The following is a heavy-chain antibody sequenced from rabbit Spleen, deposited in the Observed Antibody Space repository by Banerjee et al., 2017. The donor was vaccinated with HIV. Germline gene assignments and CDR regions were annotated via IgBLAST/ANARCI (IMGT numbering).Heavy chain of an antibody. CDR2: IHIGSSTFT. Sequence: QERLVESGGGLVQPEGSLTLTCTASGFSFDSGYVMCWVRQAPGKGLEWIACIHIGSSTFTYFASWAKGRFTISKTSSTTVTLQMTTLTAADTATYFCARDLTDVIGWNFGWWGPGTLVT. J-gene: IGHJ4*01. D-gene: IGHD1-1*01. CDR3: ARDLTDVIGWNFGW. V-gene: IGHV1S45*01. CDR1: GFSFDSGYV.